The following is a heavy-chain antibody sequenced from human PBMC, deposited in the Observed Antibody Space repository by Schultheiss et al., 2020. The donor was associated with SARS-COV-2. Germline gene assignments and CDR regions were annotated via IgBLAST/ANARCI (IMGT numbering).Heavy chain of an antibody. Sequence: ASVKVSCKASGGTFSSYAISWVRQAPGQGLEWMGWINPNSGGTNYAQKLQGRVTITSDRSVSTAYMELSSLRSDDTAVYYCARESVAVAGLSFYYGMDVWGQGTTVTVSS. V-gene: IGHV1-2*02. D-gene: IGHD6-19*01. CDR2: INPNSGGT. CDR3: ARESVAVAGLSFYYGMDV. J-gene: IGHJ6*02. CDR1: GGTFSSYA.